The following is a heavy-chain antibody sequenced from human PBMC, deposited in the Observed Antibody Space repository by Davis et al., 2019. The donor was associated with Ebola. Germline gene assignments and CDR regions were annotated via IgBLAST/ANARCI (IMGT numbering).Heavy chain of an antibody. Sequence: SETLSLTCSVSGGSISEYFWSWIRQSPGKGLEWIGYIYSSGTTKYNPSLKSRLTISVDTSKNQFSLKLSSVTAADTAVYYCAGMLDYGDSGLDYWGQGTLVTVSS. D-gene: IGHD4-17*01. V-gene: IGHV4-59*08. CDR1: GGSISEYF. J-gene: IGHJ4*02. CDR2: IYSSGTT. CDR3: AGMLDYGDSGLDY.